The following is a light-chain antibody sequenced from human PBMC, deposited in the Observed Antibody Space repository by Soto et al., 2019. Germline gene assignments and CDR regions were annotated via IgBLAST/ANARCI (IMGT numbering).Light chain of an antibody. CDR3: QQYGSSPHT. Sequence: EIVLTQSPGTLSLSPGEGATLSCRASQSVSSSYLAWYQHKPGQAPRLLIYGASSRATGIPDRFSGSGSGTDFTLPISRLEPEDFAVYYCQQYGSSPHTFGHGTKLEIK. V-gene: IGKV3-20*01. CDR1: QSVSSSY. CDR2: GAS. J-gene: IGKJ2*01.